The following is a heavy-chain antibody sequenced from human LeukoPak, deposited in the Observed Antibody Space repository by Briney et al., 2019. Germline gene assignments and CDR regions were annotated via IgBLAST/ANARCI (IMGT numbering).Heavy chain of an antibody. Sequence: SETLSLTCAVYGGSFSGYYWSWIRQPPGKGLEWIGEINHSGSTNYNPSLKSRVTISVDTSKNQFSLKLSSVTAADTAVYYCARRALDPWGQGTLATVSS. V-gene: IGHV4-34*01. D-gene: IGHD1-26*01. CDR3: ARRALDP. CDR1: GGSFSGYY. J-gene: IGHJ5*02. CDR2: INHSGST.